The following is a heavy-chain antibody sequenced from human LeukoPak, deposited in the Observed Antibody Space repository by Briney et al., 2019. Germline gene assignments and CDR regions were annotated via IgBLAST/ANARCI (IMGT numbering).Heavy chain of an antibody. V-gene: IGHV3-33*01. Sequence: PGGSLRLSCVASGFALNKYGVHWVRQAPGKGLEWVAVIWYDGSYEYYADSVKGRLAISRDNDKNTVNLQMNSLRVEDTAVYYCAGDGSGLAVRGWFDFWGRGTVVTVSS. CDR2: IWYDGSYE. J-gene: IGHJ5*01. CDR3: AGDGSGLAVRGWFDF. CDR1: GFALNKYG. D-gene: IGHD3-10*01.